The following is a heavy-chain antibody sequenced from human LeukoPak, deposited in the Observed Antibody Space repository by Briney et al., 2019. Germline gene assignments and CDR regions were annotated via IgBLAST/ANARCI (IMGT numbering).Heavy chain of an antibody. J-gene: IGHJ5*02. Sequence: PSETLSLTCAVTGVSISSYYWSWIRQPPGKGLEWIGFIYYSGSTNYNPSLKSRVSISVDTSKNQFSLKLSSVTAADTAVYYCARQGSSSWYPDNWFDPWGQGTLVTVSS. V-gene: IGHV4-59*08. CDR2: IYYSGST. D-gene: IGHD6-13*01. CDR1: GVSISSYY. CDR3: ARQGSSSWYPDNWFDP.